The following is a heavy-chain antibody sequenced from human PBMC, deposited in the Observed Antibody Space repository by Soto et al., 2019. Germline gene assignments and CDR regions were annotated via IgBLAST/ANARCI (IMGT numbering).Heavy chain of an antibody. CDR2: IIPILGIA. CDR3: ARDGWVKLERPLDY. CDR1: GDTFSSYT. Sequence: QVQLVQSGDEVKKPGSSVKVSCKASGDTFSSYTISWVRQAPGQGLEWMGRIIPILGIANYAQKFQGRVTITADKTTSTAYMELGSLRSEDTAVYYCARDGWVKLERPLDYWGQGTLVTVSS. J-gene: IGHJ4*02. D-gene: IGHD1-1*01. V-gene: IGHV1-69*08.